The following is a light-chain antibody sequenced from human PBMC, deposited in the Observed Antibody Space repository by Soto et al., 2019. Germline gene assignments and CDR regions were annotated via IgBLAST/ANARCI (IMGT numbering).Light chain of an antibody. J-gene: IGLJ1*01. V-gene: IGLV4-69*01. CDR1: SGHSTYA. CDR3: QTWGTGIQV. Sequence: QLVLTQSPSASASLGASVKLTCTLSSGHSTYAIAWHQQRPEKGPRFLMRLNNDGSHSKGDGIPDRFSGSSSGAERYLTISSLQSEDEADYFCQTWGTGIQVFGTGTKLTVL. CDR2: LNNDGSH.